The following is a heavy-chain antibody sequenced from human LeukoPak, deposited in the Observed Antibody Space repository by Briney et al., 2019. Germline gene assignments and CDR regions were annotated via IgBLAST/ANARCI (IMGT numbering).Heavy chain of an antibody. D-gene: IGHD3-3*01. Sequence: SGGSLRLSCAASGFTFSSYAMSWVRQAPGKGLEWVSAISGSGGSTYYADSVKGRFTISRDNAKNSLYLQMNSLRAEDTAVYYCARDTAELGITIFGVVTNDAFDIWGQGTMVTVSS. CDR1: GFTFSSYA. CDR3: ARDTAELGITIFGVVTNDAFDI. V-gene: IGHV3-23*01. CDR2: ISGSGGST. J-gene: IGHJ3*02.